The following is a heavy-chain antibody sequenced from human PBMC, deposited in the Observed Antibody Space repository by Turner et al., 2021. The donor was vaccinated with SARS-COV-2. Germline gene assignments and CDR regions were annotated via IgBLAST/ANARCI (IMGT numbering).Heavy chain of an antibody. Sequence: QVQLVQSGAEVKKPGASVKVSCKVSGYTLTELSMHWVRQAPGKGLEWMGGFDPEDGETIYAHKFQGRVTMTEDTSTDPAYMELSSLRSEDTAVYYCATGVAVTGTPSAYYYYYGMDVWGQGTTVTVSS. D-gene: IGHD6-19*01. V-gene: IGHV1-24*01. CDR1: GYTLTELS. CDR2: FDPEDGET. J-gene: IGHJ6*02. CDR3: ATGVAVTGTPSAYYYYYGMDV.